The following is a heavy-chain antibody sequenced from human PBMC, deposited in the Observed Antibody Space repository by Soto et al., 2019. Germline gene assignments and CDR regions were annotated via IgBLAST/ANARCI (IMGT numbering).Heavy chain of an antibody. J-gene: IGHJ6*02. Sequence: SVKVSCKASGGTFSSYAISWVRQAPGQGLEWMGGVIPIFGTANYAQKFQGRVTITADESTSTAYMELSSLRSEDTAVYYCARGAPVFYYYYGMDVWGQGTTVTVSS. V-gene: IGHV1-69*13. CDR3: ARGAPVFYYYYGMDV. CDR2: VIPIFGTA. CDR1: GGTFSSYA.